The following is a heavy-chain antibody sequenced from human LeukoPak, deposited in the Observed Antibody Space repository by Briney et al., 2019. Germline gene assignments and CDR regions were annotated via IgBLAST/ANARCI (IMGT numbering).Heavy chain of an antibody. J-gene: IGHJ6*03. Sequence: PSETLSLTCAVYGGSFSGYYWSWIRQPPGKGLEWIGEINHSGSTNYNPSLKSRVTISVDTSKNQFSLELSSVTAADTAVYYCARSYYDFDMDVWGKGTTVTVSS. D-gene: IGHD3-3*01. CDR3: ARSYYDFDMDV. V-gene: IGHV4-34*01. CDR1: GGSFSGYY. CDR2: INHSGST.